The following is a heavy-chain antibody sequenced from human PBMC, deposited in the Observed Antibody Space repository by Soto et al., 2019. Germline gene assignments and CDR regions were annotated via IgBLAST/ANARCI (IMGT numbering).Heavy chain of an antibody. CDR1: GFTFDDYA. J-gene: IGHJ3*02. V-gene: IGHV3-9*01. CDR3: ALIQGDDAFDI. CDR2: ISWNSGSI. Sequence: SLRLSCAASGFTFDDYAMHWVRQAPGKGLEWVSGISWNSGSIGYADSVKGRFTISRDNAKNSLYLQMNSLRAEDTALYYCALIQGDDAFDIWGQGTMVTVSS. D-gene: IGHD2-21*02.